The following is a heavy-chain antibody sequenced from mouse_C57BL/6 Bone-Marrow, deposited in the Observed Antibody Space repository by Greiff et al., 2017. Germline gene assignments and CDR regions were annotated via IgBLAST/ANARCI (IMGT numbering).Heavy chain of an antibody. CDR2: INPNYGTT. D-gene: IGHD1-1*01. CDR3: AREGPFITTVVAELYFDV. Sequence: EVKLMESGPELVKPGASVKISCKASGYSFTDYNMNWVKQSNGKSLEWIGVINPNYGTTSYNQKFKGKATLTVDQSSSTAYMQLNSLTSEDSAVYYCAREGPFITTVVAELYFDVWGTGTTVTVSS. CDR1: GYSFTDYN. J-gene: IGHJ1*03. V-gene: IGHV1-39*01.